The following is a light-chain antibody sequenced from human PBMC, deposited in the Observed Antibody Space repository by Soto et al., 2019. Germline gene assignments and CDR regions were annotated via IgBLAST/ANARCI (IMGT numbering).Light chain of an antibody. V-gene: IGKV3-15*01. CDR3: QQYHIWWT. CDR1: QSGSSH. Sequence: EIVMTQSPATLSVSPGERATLSCSASQSGSSHLAWYQQKPGQAPRLLISGASTRATGIPARFSGSGSGTEFTLTISSLQSEDFAVYYCQQYHIWWTFGQGTKVEIK. CDR2: GAS. J-gene: IGKJ1*01.